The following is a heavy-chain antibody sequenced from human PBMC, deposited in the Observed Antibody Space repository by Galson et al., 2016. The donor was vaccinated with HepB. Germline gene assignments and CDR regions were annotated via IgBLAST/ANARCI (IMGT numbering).Heavy chain of an antibody. CDR2: IYWNDDK. D-gene: IGHD1-20*01. Sequence: PALVKPTQTLTLTCTFSGFSLSTGGVGVGWIRQPPGKALEWLALIYWNDDKRYSPSLMGRLTITKDTSRNQVVLSVTNMDPVDTATYYCAHRRGNWNPSFNRFDYWGQGTLVTVSS. CDR3: AHRRGNWNPSFNRFDY. J-gene: IGHJ4*01. V-gene: IGHV2-5*01. CDR1: GFSLSTGGVG.